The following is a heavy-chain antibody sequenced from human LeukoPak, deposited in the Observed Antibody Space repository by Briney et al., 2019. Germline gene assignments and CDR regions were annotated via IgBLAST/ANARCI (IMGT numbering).Heavy chain of an antibody. Sequence: PSQTLSLTCTVSGASINFYYWGWIRQFPGQGLEWIGYIHYTGSTHYNPSLKTRVSISLDTSKRQFSLKVSSVTAADTAIYYCARGLEGSHSYASLGAPPFDPWGQGTLVTVSS. D-gene: IGHD3-16*01. J-gene: IGHJ5*02. CDR2: IHYTGST. CDR1: GASINFYY. CDR3: ARGLEGSHSYASLGAPPFDP. V-gene: IGHV4-59*01.